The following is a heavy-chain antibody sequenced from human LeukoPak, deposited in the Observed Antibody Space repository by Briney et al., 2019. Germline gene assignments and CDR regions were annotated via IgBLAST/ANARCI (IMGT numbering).Heavy chain of an antibody. D-gene: IGHD3-10*01. CDR1: GGSISSYY. CDR3: ASTMVRGVMEDDY. V-gene: IGHV4-59*12. Sequence: SETLSLTCSVSGGSISSYYWSWIRQPPGKGLEWIGYIYYSGSTNYNPSLKSRVTISVDTSKNQFSLKLSSVTAADTAVYYCASTMVRGVMEDDYWGQGTLVTVSS. J-gene: IGHJ4*02. CDR2: IYYSGST.